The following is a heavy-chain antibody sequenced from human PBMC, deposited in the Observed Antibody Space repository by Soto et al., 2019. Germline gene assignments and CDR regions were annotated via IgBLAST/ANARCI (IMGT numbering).Heavy chain of an antibody. CDR2: IYSGGST. V-gene: IGHV3-66*01. CDR3: ARDSGAAYYRDYYYYYMDV. J-gene: IGHJ6*03. Sequence: GGSLRLSCAASGFTVSSNYMTWVRQAPGKGLEWVSVIYSGGSTYYADSVKGRFTISRDNSKNTLYLQMNSLRAEDTAVYYCARDSGAAYYRDYYYYYMDVWGSGTTVTVSS. D-gene: IGHD3-9*01. CDR1: GFTVSSNY.